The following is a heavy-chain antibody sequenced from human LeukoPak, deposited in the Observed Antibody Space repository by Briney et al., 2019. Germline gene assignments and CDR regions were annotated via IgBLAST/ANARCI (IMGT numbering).Heavy chain of an antibody. J-gene: IGHJ5*02. V-gene: IGHV3-49*04. CDR1: GFTFSSYA. Sequence: GGSLRLSCAASGFTFSSYAMSWVRQAPGKGLEWVGLIRSKAYGGTTEYAASVKGRFTISRDDSKSIAYLQMNSLKTEDTAVYYCTSSYDFWSEGFDPWGQGTLVTVSS. D-gene: IGHD3-3*01. CDR3: TSSYDFWSEGFDP. CDR2: IRSKAYGGTT.